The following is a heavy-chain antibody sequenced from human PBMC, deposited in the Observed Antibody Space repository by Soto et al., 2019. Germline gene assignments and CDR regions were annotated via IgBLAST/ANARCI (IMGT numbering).Heavy chain of an antibody. CDR3: ARDLVPGYTGFSDY. J-gene: IGHJ4*02. Sequence: QVQLVQSGAEVKKPGASVKVSCKTSGYTFSNYGTNWVRQAPGQGLKRMGWISAYNGNTNFAQKLQGRVSLTTDTSSTTAYMELRSLTSGDTAVYYCARDLVPGYTGFSDYWGQGTLVTVSS. D-gene: IGHD5-12*01. CDR2: ISAYNGNT. CDR1: GYTFSNYG. V-gene: IGHV1-18*01.